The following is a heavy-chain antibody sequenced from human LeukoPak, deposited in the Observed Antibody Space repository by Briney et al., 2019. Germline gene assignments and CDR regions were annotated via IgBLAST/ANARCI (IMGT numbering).Heavy chain of an antibody. J-gene: IGHJ3*02. Sequence: PSETLSLTCAVYGGSFSGYYWSWIRQPPGKGLEWIGEINHSGSTNYNPSLKSRVTISVDTSKNQFSLKLSSVTAADTAVYYRATDSSGLNDAFDIWGQGTMVTVSS. CDR1: GGSFSGYY. D-gene: IGHD3-22*01. V-gene: IGHV4-34*01. CDR3: ATDSSGLNDAFDI. CDR2: INHSGST.